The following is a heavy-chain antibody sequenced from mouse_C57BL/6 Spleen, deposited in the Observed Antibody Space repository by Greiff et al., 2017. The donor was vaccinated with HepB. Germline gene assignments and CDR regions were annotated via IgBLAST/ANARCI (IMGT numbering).Heavy chain of an antibody. D-gene: IGHD2-4*01. CDR2: IRSKSSNYAT. V-gene: IGHV10-3*01. J-gene: IGHJ3*01. CDR3: VRGGYDYDGRRPAWLDY. CDR1: GFTFNTYA. Sequence: DVQLVESGGGLVQPKGSLKLSCAASGFTFNTYAMHWVRQAPGQGLEWVARIRSKSSNYATYYADSVKDRFTISRDDSQSMLYLQMNNLKTEDTAMYYCVRGGYDYDGRRPAWLDYWGQGTLVTVSA.